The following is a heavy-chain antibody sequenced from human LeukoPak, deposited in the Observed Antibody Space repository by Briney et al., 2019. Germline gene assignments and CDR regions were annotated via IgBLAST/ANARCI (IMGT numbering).Heavy chain of an antibody. CDR2: ISGSGGST. CDR3: AKGYSAGTYYYYYMDV. Sequence: GGSLRLSCVASGFTFSTYAMSWVRQAPGKGLEWVSAISGSGGSTYYADSVKGRFTISRDNSKNTLYLQMNSLRAEDTAVYYCAKGYSAGTYYYYYMDVWGKGTTVTVSS. D-gene: IGHD1-7*01. J-gene: IGHJ6*03. CDR1: GFTFSTYA. V-gene: IGHV3-23*01.